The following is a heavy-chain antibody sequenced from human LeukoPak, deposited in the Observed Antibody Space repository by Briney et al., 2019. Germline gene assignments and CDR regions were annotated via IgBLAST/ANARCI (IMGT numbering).Heavy chain of an antibody. D-gene: IGHD1-1*01. Sequence: PGGSLRLSCAASGFTVSSNYMSWVRQAPGKGLEWVSVIYSGGSTYYADSVKGRFTISRDNSKNTLYLQMNSLRAEDTAVYYCAKNRGGTYKYYMDVWGNGTTVTVSS. CDR3: AKNRGGTYKYYMDV. J-gene: IGHJ6*03. V-gene: IGHV3-53*01. CDR2: IYSGGST. CDR1: GFTVSSNY.